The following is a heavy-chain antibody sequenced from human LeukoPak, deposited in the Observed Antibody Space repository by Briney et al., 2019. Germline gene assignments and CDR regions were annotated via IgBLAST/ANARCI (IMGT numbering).Heavy chain of an antibody. CDR3: MSPMTTVPSRDY. CDR2: ISSSSRFI. D-gene: IGHD4-17*01. J-gene: IGHJ4*02. Sequence: GGSLRLSCAASGFTFNSYSMNWFRQAPGKGLEWVSSISSSSRFIYYADSVKGRFTISRDNAKNSLYLQMNSLKTEDTAVYYCMSPMTTVPSRDYWGQGTLVTVSS. CDR1: GFTFNSYS. V-gene: IGHV3-21*04.